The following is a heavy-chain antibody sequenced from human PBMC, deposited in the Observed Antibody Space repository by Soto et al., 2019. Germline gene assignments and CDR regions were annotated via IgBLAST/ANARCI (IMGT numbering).Heavy chain of an antibody. J-gene: IGHJ4*02. V-gene: IGHV2-5*02. CDR3: AHRVLRTVFGLVTTTAIYFDF. D-gene: IGHD3-3*01. CDR2: IYWDDDK. CDR1: GFSLTTSGVG. Sequence: QITLNESGPPQVKLRQTLTLTCTFSGFSLTTSGVGVGWIRQSPGKAPEWLALIYWDDDKRYSPSLKSRLTITKDTSKTRVVLTMADLAPADTATYYCAHRVLRTVFGLVTTTAIYFDFWGQGTPVAVSS.